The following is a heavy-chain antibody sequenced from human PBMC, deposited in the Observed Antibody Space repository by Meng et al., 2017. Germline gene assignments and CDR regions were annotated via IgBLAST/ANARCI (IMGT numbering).Heavy chain of an antibody. Sequence: ASVKVSCKASGYTFTRYAMHWVRQAPGQRLAWMGRSNGGNPNTKCSQGFQGRVTITRDTSASTAYMELSSLRSEDTAVYYCARAYYDILTGSPYYYYYGMDVWGQGTTVTVSS. CDR1: GYTFTRYA. J-gene: IGHJ6*02. V-gene: IGHV1-3*02. D-gene: IGHD3-9*01. CDR3: ARAYYDILTGSPYYYYYGMDV. CDR2: SNGGNPNT.